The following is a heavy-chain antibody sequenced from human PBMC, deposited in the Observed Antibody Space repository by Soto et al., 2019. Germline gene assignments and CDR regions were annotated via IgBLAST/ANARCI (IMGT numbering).Heavy chain of an antibody. CDR3: ARDCGGTVTGYFDY. CDR2: ISSSSTI. V-gene: IGHV3-48*02. D-gene: IGHD4-4*01. Sequence: GGSLRLSCAASGFTFSSYSMNWVRQAPGKGLEWVSYISSSSTIYYADSVKGRFTISRDNAKNSLYLQMNSLRDEDTAVYYCARDCGGTVTGYFDYWGQGTLVTVSS. J-gene: IGHJ4*02. CDR1: GFTFSSYS.